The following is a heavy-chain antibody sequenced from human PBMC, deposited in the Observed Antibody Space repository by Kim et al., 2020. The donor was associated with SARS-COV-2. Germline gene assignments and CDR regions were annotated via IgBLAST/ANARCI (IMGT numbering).Heavy chain of an antibody. D-gene: IGHD3-22*01. V-gene: IGHV4-59*01. Sequence: SETLSLTCTVSGGSISSYYWSWIRQPPGKGLEWIGYIYYSGSTNYNPALKSRVTISVDTSKNQFSLKLGSVTAADTAVCYCARSGVTMKYNWFDPWGQGTVGTVSS. CDR1: GGSISSYY. CDR2: IYYSGST. CDR3: ARSGVTMKYNWFDP. J-gene: IGHJ5*02.